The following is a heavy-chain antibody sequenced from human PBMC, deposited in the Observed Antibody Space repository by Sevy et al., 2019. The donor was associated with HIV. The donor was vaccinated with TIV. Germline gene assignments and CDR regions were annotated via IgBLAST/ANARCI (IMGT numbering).Heavy chain of an antibody. V-gene: IGHV4-59*13. CDR1: GGSISSYY. D-gene: IGHD2-2*01. CDR2: IYYSGST. J-gene: IGHJ4*02. Sequence: SETLSLTCTVSGGSISSYYWSWIRQPPGKGLEWIGYIYYSGSTNYNPSLKSRVTISVDTSKNQFSLKLSSVTAADTAVYYCARENQPLLYFDYWGQGTLVTVSS. CDR3: ARENQPLLYFDY.